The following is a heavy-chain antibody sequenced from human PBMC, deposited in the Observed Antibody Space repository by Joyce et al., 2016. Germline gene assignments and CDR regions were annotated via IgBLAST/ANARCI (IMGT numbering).Heavy chain of an antibody. V-gene: IGHV4-30-4*01. CDR3: ARVGLTTLFGAFDI. J-gene: IGHJ3*02. CDR1: GGSIRSGDYY. CDR2: VSYSGPT. Sequence: QVQLQESGPGLVKPSQTLSLACTVSGGSIRSGDYYWCWIRQPPGKGLEWIGYVSYSGPTYYNPSLKSRFTISVDTSKNQFSLNLNSVTAADTAVYYCARVGLTTLFGAFDIWGQGTMVTVSS. D-gene: IGHD4-17*01.